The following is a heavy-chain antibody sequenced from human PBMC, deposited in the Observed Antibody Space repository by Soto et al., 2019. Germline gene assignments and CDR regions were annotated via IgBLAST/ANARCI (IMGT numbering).Heavy chain of an antibody. D-gene: IGHD3-9*01. V-gene: IGHV3-30*18. CDR1: GFTFSSYG. Sequence: GGSLRLSCAASGFTFSSYGMHWVRQAPGKGLEWVAVISYDGSNKYYADSVKGRFTISRDNSKNTLYLQMNSLRAEDTAVYYCAKGLEDYDILTSYGMDVWGQGTTVTVSS. CDR2: ISYDGSNK. CDR3: AKGLEDYDILTSYGMDV. J-gene: IGHJ6*02.